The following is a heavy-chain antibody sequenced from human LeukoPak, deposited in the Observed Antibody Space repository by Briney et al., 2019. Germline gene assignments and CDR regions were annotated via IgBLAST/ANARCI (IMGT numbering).Heavy chain of an antibody. CDR2: IYYSGST. D-gene: IGHD2-2*02. Sequence: SETLSLTCTVSGASLSSYYWSWIRQPPGKGLEWIGYIYYSGSTNYNPSLKSRVTISVDTSKNQFSLKLSSVTAADTAVYYCAREVAGGYCSSTSCYKGIYDYWGQGTLVTVSS. CDR1: GASLSSYY. J-gene: IGHJ4*02. CDR3: AREVAGGYCSSTSCYKGIYDY. V-gene: IGHV4-59*01.